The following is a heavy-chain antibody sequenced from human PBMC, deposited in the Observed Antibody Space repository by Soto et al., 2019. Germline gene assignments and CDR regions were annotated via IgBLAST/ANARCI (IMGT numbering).Heavy chain of an antibody. D-gene: IGHD6-25*01. V-gene: IGHV4-59*01. CDR2: IYYSGST. CDR3: ARVVARTLSGVKQRYFQH. Sequence: SETLSLTCTVSGGSISSYYWSWIRQPPGKGLEWIGYIYYSGSTNYNPSLKSRVTISVDTSKNQFSLKLSSVTAADTAVYYCARVVARTLSGVKQRYFQHWGEGSLVTVSS. J-gene: IGHJ1*01. CDR1: GGSISSYY.